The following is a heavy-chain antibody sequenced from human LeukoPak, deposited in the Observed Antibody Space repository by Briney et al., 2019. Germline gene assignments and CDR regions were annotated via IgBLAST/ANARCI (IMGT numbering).Heavy chain of an antibody. Sequence: ASVKVSCKASGYTFTGYYMHWVRQAPGQGLEWMGWINPNSGGTNYAQKFQGRVTMTRDTSISTAYMELSRLRSDDTAVYYCARVASYDSGSYYGYWGQGTLVTVSS. CDR2: INPNSGGT. J-gene: IGHJ4*02. CDR3: ARVASYDSGSYYGY. CDR1: GYTFTGYY. V-gene: IGHV1-2*02. D-gene: IGHD3-10*01.